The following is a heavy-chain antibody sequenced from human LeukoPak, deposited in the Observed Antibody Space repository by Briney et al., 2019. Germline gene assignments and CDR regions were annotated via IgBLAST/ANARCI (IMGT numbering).Heavy chain of an antibody. V-gene: IGHV4-34*01. Sequence: PSETLSLTCAVYGGSFSGYYWSWIRQPPGKGLEWIGEINHSGSTNYNPSLKSRVTISVDTSKNQFSLKLSSVTAADTAVYYCARGGDIVVVVAAMGAFDIWGQGTMVTVSS. CDR3: ARGGDIVVVVAAMGAFDI. J-gene: IGHJ3*02. CDR1: GGSFSGYY. D-gene: IGHD2-15*01. CDR2: INHSGST.